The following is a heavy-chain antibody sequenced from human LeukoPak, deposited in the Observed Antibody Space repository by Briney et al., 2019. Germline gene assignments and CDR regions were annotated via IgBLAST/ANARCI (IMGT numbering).Heavy chain of an antibody. CDR3: AKDISGYSSEPSFDY. V-gene: IGHV3-30*18. D-gene: IGHD6-25*01. Sequence: GGSLRLSCAASGFTFSSYGMHWVRQAPGKGLEWVAVISYDGSNKYYADSVKGRFTISRDNAKNSLYLQMNSLRAEDTALYYCAKDISGYSSEPSFDYWGQGTLVTVSS. CDR1: GFTFSSYG. CDR2: ISYDGSNK. J-gene: IGHJ4*02.